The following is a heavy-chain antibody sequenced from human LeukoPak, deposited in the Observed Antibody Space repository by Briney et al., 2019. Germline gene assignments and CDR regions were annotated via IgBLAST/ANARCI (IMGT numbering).Heavy chain of an antibody. Sequence: SETLSLTCTDSGGSISSYYWSWIRQPPGKGLEWIGYIYYSGSTNYNPSLKSRVTISVDTSKNQFSLKLSSVTAAGTAVYYCARVSITGGAEYYFDYWGQGTRVTVSS. CDR1: GGSISSYY. V-gene: IGHV4-59*08. J-gene: IGHJ4*02. CDR3: ARVSITGGAEYYFDY. D-gene: IGHD1-14*01. CDR2: IYYSGST.